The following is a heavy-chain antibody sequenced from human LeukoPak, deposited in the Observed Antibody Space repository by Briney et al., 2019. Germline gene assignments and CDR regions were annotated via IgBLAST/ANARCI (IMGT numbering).Heavy chain of an antibody. CDR1: GFTFSSYA. J-gene: IGHJ3*02. CDR2: ISGSGGST. D-gene: IGHD2-2*01. V-gene: IGHV3-23*01. Sequence: PGGSLRLSCAASGFTFSSYAMSWVRQAPGKGLEWVSAISGSGGSTYYADSVKGRFTISRDNSKNTLYLQMNSLRAEDTAVYYCAKDARYCSSTSCYLGAFDIWGQGTMVTVSS. CDR3: AKDARYCSSTSCYLGAFDI.